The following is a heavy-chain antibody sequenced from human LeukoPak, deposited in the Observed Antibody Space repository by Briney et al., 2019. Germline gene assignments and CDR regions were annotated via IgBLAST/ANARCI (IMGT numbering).Heavy chain of an antibody. V-gene: IGHV4-30-4*08. Sequence: SETLSLTCTVSGGSISSGDYYWSWLRQPPGKGLEWIGYIYYSGGTYYNPSLKSRVTISVDTSKNQFSLKLSSVTAADTAVYYCARDQYSSGYDAFDIWGQGTMVTVSS. D-gene: IGHD6-19*01. CDR3: ARDQYSSGYDAFDI. J-gene: IGHJ3*02. CDR2: IYYSGGT. CDR1: GGSISSGDYY.